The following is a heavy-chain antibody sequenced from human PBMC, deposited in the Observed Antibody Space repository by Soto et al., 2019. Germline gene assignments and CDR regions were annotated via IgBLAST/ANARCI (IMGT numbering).Heavy chain of an antibody. Sequence: QVQLVQSGAEVKKPGASVKVSCKASGYTFTSYGISWVRQAPGQGLEWMGWISAYNGNTNYAQKLQGRVTMTTDTSTSTAYMEMRSLRSDDTAVYYCAAGSHDYGDPTRDLLKPYDYWGQGTLVTVSS. D-gene: IGHD4-17*01. CDR1: GYTFTSYG. V-gene: IGHV1-18*01. CDR2: ISAYNGNT. J-gene: IGHJ4*02. CDR3: AAGSHDYGDPTRDLLKPYDY.